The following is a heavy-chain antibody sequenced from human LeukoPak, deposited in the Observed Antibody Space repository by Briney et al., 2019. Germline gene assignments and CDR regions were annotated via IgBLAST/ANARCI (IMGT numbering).Heavy chain of an antibody. V-gene: IGHV1-2*02. Sequence: EASVKVSCKASGYTFTDYYLHWVRQAPGQGLEWLGWINTNSGRTNYAQNFKGRVTMTRDTSINTAYMELSSLRSDDMAVYFCTRDRYTSFFGHWVDYWGQGTLVTVSS. CDR3: TRDRYTSFFGHWVDY. D-gene: IGHD1-1*01. J-gene: IGHJ4*02. CDR2: INTNSGRT. CDR1: GYTFTDYY.